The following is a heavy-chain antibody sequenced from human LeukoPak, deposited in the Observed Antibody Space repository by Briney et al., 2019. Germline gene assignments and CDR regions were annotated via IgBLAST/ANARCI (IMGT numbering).Heavy chain of an antibody. CDR2: INHSGST. D-gene: IGHD2-2*01. J-gene: IGHJ4*02. V-gene: IGHV4-34*01. CDR1: GGSFSGYY. CDR3: ARRLAVPAAMRVPTGFVY. Sequence: SETLSLTCAVYGGSFSGYYWSWIRQPPGKGLEWIGEINHSGSTNYNPSLKSRVTISVNTSKNQFSLKLSSVTAADTAVYYCARRLAVPAAMRVPTGFVYWGQGTLVTVSS.